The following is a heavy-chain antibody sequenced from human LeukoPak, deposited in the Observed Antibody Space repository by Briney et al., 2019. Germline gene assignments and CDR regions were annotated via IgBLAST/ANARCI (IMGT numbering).Heavy chain of an antibody. CDR2: INPNSGGT. D-gene: IGHD1-26*01. J-gene: IGHJ5*02. Sequence: GASVTVSFTASAYTFTVYYMHWVRQAPGQGIEWMGWINPNSGGTNYAQKFQGRVTMTRDTSISTAYMELSRLRSDDTAVYYCARDILGGTDPGYNWFDPWGQGTLVTVSS. CDR1: AYTFTVYY. CDR3: ARDILGGTDPGYNWFDP. V-gene: IGHV1-2*02.